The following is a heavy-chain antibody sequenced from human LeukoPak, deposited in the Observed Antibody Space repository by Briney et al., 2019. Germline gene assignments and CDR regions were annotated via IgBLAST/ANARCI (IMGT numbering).Heavy chain of an antibody. Sequence: PSETLSLTCTASGVSISSYYWSWVRQPPGKGLEWIGDIYYSGSTNYNPSLKSRVTISVDTSKNQFSLKLSSVTAADTAVYYCARVGSGLFDYWGQGALVTVSS. J-gene: IGHJ4*02. CDR3: ARVGSGLFDY. CDR1: GVSISSYY. V-gene: IGHV4-59*08. CDR2: IYYSGST. D-gene: IGHD2-8*02.